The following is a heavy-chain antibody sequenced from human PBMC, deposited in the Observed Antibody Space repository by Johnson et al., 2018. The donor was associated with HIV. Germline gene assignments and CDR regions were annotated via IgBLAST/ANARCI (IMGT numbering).Heavy chain of an antibody. CDR3: ARVMGLGGYSLAFDI. Sequence: VQLVESGGGLVQPGGSLRLSCAASGFTFSSYWMSWVRQAPGKGLEWVANIKQDGSEKYYVDSVKGPFTISRDNAKNSLYLQMNSLRAEDTAVYYCARVMGLGGYSLAFDIWGQGTMVTVSS. D-gene: IGHD3-22*01. CDR1: GFTFSSYW. J-gene: IGHJ3*02. V-gene: IGHV3-7*01. CDR2: IKQDGSEK.